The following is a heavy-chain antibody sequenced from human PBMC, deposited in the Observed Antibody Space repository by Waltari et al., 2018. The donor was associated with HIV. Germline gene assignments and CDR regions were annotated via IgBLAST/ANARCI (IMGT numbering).Heavy chain of an antibody. D-gene: IGHD3-16*01. V-gene: IGHV1-24*01. CDR3: VALYDESPLYSGF. CDR2: FDPKNGKP. CDR1: GYPLSDLS. J-gene: IGHJ4*02. Sequence: QVQLIQSTSEVKRPGASVTVSCKASGYPLSDLSMQWVRQGREHRLEWMGGFDPKNGKPVFSQRFWGRVSLAEDTLKDTAHLELNRLTSDDTAVYYCVALYDESPLYSGFWGQGTLVTVS.